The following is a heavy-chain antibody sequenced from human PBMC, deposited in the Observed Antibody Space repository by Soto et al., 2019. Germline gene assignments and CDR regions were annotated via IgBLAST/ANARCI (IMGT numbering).Heavy chain of an antibody. V-gene: IGHV3-21*01. CDR2: ISSSSSYI. D-gene: IGHD6-19*01. CDR1: GFTFSSYS. CDR3: ARGFGAGGIAVAGTPY. Sequence: KPGGSLRLSCAASGFTFSSYSMNWVRQAPGKGLEWVSSISSSSSYIYYADSVKGRFTISRDNAKNSLYLQMNSLRAEDTAVYYCARGFGAGGIAVAGTPYWGQGTLVTVSS. J-gene: IGHJ4*02.